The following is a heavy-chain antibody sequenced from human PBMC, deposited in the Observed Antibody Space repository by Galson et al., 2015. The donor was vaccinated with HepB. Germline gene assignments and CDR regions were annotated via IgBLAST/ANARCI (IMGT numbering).Heavy chain of an antibody. CDR3: ARDCSGGSCYSYYYGMDV. Sequence: SLRLSCAASGFTFSDYYMSWIRQAPGKGLEWVSYISSSGSTIYYADSVKGRFTISRDNAKNSLYLQMNSLRAEDTAVYYCARDCSGGSCYSYYYGMDVWGQGTTVTVSS. CDR2: ISSSGSTI. D-gene: IGHD2-15*01. V-gene: IGHV3-11*01. J-gene: IGHJ6*02. CDR1: GFTFSDYY.